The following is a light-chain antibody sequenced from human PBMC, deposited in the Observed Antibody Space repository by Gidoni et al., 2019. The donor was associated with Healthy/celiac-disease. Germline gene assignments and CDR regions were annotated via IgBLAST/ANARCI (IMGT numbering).Light chain of an antibody. Sequence: QSVLTQPPSVSAAPGQKATISCSGSSSNVGKNFVSWYQQLPGAASKLLIYETNKRPSGIPDRFSGSRSGTSATLDITGLQTGDGADYYCATWDSSLSAAVFGTGTKVTVL. J-gene: IGLJ1*01. CDR3: ATWDSSLSAAV. CDR2: ETN. CDR1: SSNVGKNF. V-gene: IGLV1-51*01.